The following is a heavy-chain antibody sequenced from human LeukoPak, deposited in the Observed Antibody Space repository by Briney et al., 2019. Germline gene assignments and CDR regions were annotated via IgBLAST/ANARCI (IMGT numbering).Heavy chain of an antibody. D-gene: IGHD3-22*01. CDR1: GFTFSSYA. Sequence: TGGSLRLSCAASGFTFSSYAMSWVRQATGKGLEWVSAISGSGGSTYYADSVKGRFTISRDNSKNTLYLQMNSLRAEDTAVYYCAKHPLTYYYDSSGYYLYYFDYWGQGTLVTVSS. V-gene: IGHV3-23*01. J-gene: IGHJ4*02. CDR3: AKHPLTYYYDSSGYYLYYFDY. CDR2: ISGSGGST.